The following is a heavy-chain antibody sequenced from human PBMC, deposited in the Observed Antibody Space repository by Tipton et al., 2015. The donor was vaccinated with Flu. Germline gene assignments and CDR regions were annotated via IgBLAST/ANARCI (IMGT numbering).Heavy chain of an antibody. J-gene: IGHJ4*02. CDR1: GFTFSNSG. V-gene: IGHV3-30*03. CDR3: ARAAGENRWHSTYWTLDY. CDR2: IADDGTNT. Sequence: QLVQSGGGVVPPGRSLRLSCAAPGFTFSNSGIHWVRQTPDKGLEWVAVIADDGTNTYYVDSVKGRFTVSRDNSKNTLYLQMKSLRPDDAGVYYCARAAGENRWHSTYWTLDYWGQGTLVTVSS. D-gene: IGHD2-8*02.